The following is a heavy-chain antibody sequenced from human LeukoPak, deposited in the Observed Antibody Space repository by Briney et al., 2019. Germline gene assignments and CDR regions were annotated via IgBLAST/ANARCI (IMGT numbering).Heavy chain of an antibody. CDR2: IIPIFGTA. V-gene: IGHV1-69*13. D-gene: IGHD4-17*01. Sequence: SVKVSCKASGGTFSSYAISWVRQAPGQGFEWMGGIIPIFGTANYAQKFQGRVTITADESTSTAYMELSSLRSEDTAVYYCARGPTVTTRPYYFDYWGQGTLVTVSS. CDR3: ARGPTVTTRPYYFDY. J-gene: IGHJ4*02. CDR1: GGTFSSYA.